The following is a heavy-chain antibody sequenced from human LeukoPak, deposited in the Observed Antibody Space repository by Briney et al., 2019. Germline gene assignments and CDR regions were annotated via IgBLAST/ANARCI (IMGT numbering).Heavy chain of an antibody. J-gene: IGHJ4*02. V-gene: IGHV4-34*01. Sequence: PSETLSLTCAVYGGSFSGYYWSWIRQPPGKGLEWIGEINHSGSTNYNPSLKSRVTISVDTSKNQFSLKLSSVTAADTAVYYCARGTRTAWGLLTPFDYWGQGTLVTVSS. CDR3: ARGTRTAWGLLTPFDY. CDR1: GGSFSGYY. CDR2: INHSGST. D-gene: IGHD1-26*01.